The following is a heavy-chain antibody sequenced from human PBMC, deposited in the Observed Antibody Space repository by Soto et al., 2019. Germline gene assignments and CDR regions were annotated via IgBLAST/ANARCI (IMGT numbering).Heavy chain of an antibody. CDR3: ARVNDYSNYAEDYYYYYGMDV. D-gene: IGHD4-4*01. J-gene: IGHJ6*02. V-gene: IGHV1-69*13. Sequence: GASVKVSCKASGGTFSSYAISWVRQAPGQGLEWMGGIIPIFGTAYYAQKFQGRVTITADESTSTAYMELSSLRSEDTAVYYCARVNDYSNYAEDYYYYYGMDVWGQGTTVTVSS. CDR2: IIPIFGTA. CDR1: GGTFSSYA.